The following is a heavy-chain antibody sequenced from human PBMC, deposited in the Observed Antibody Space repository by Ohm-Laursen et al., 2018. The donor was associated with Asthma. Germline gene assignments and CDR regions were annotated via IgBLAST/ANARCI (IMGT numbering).Heavy chain of an antibody. D-gene: IGHD6-19*01. Sequence: ASVKVSCKVSGYTFTTYGITWVRQAPGQGLEWVGWISAYSRNTKYAQNLQGRVTMTTDTSTSTAYMELRSLKSDDTAVYYCARVYGSGAHPLDYWGQGTLVTVSS. CDR2: ISAYSRNT. V-gene: IGHV1-18*01. CDR3: ARVYGSGAHPLDY. CDR1: GYTFTTYG. J-gene: IGHJ4*02.